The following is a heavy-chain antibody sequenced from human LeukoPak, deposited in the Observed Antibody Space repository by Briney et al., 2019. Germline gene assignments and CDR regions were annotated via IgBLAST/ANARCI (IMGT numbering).Heavy chain of an antibody. CDR1: GYTFTRHY. D-gene: IGHD3-22*01. CDR2: INPNSGGT. V-gene: IGHV1-2*02. CDR3: ARAYDSSGYCPDY. J-gene: IGHJ4*02. Sequence: ASVKVSCKASGYTFTRHYMHWVRQAPGQGLEWMGWINPNSGGTNYAQKFQGRVTMTRDTSISTAYMELSRLRSDDTAVYYCARAYDSSGYCPDYWGQGTLVTVSS.